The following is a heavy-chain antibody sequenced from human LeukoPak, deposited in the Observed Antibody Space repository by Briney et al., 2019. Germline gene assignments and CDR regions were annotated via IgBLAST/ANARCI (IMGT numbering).Heavy chain of an antibody. Sequence: GGSLRLSCPASGFTFSSYAMSWVRQAPGKGLEWVSAISGSGGSTYYVDSVKGRFTISRDNSKNTLYLQMNSLGAEDTAVYYCAKARTSTGGCHFDYWGQRTPVTVSS. V-gene: IGHV3-23*01. CDR1: GFTFSSYA. CDR2: ISGSGGST. J-gene: IGHJ4*02. D-gene: IGHD2-8*02. CDR3: AKARTSTGGCHFDY.